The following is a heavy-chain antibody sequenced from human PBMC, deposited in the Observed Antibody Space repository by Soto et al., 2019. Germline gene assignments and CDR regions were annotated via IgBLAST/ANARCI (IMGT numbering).Heavy chain of an antibody. CDR3: ASPTPTIFGVVIEYYYYGMDV. V-gene: IGHV3-66*01. CDR1: GFTVSSNY. Sequence: PGGSLRLSCAASGFTVSSNYMSWVRQAPGKGLEWVSVIYSGGSTYYADSVKGRFTISRDNSKNTLYLQMNSLRAEDTAVYYCASPTPTIFGVVIEYYYYGMDVWGQGTTVTVSS. CDR2: IYSGGST. J-gene: IGHJ6*02. D-gene: IGHD3-3*01.